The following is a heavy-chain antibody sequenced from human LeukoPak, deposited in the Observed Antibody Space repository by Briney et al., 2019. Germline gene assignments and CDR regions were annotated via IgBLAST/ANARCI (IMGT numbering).Heavy chain of an antibody. Sequence: GGSLRLSCAASGFTFSSYSMNWVPQAPGKGLEWVSSISSSSSYIYYADSVKGRFTISRDNAKNSLYLQMNSLRAEDTAVYYCARDDYGLGYSYYYYGMDVWGQGTTVTVSS. CDR3: ARDDYGLGYSYYYYGMDV. D-gene: IGHD3-10*01. CDR1: GFTFSSYS. CDR2: ISSSSSYI. J-gene: IGHJ6*02. V-gene: IGHV3-21*01.